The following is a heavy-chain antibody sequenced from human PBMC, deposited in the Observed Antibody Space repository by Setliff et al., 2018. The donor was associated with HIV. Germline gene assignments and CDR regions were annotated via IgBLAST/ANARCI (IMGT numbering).Heavy chain of an antibody. V-gene: IGHV4-39*01. CDR1: GGSITNTNYY. J-gene: IGHJ4*01. CDR2: IYYSGNT. D-gene: IGHD5-12*01. CDR3: ATLRWLRSMHSDY. Sequence: SETLSLTCTVSGGSITNTNYYWGWIRQPPGKGLEWIGAIYYSGNTYYNPSLKSRVTMSVDTSKNQFSLNLRSVTAADTAVYFCATLRWLRSMHSDYWGQGTLVTAPQ.